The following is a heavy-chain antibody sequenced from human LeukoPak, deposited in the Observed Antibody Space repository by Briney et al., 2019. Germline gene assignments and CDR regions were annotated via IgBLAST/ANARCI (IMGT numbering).Heavy chain of an antibody. D-gene: IGHD4-17*01. Sequence: SETLSLTCTVSGGSISSSSYYWGWIRQPPGKGLEWIGSIYYSRGTDSNPSYSPSLKSRISISVDTSKNQFSLKLSSVTAADTAVYYCARDGNGDLPFDYYYYYMDVWGKGTTVAISS. V-gene: IGHV4-39*02. J-gene: IGHJ6*03. CDR2: IYYSRGT. CDR3: ARDGNGDLPFDYYYYYMDV. CDR1: GGSISSSSYY.